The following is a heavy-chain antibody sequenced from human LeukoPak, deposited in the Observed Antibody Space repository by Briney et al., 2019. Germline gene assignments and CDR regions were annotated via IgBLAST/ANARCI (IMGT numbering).Heavy chain of an antibody. CDR3: ARSLHGDCIDY. CDR2: ISGSGGST. CDR1: GFTFSSYA. D-gene: IGHD2-21*02. Sequence: GGSLRLSCAASGFTFSSYAMSWVRQAPGKGLEWVSAISGSGGSTYYADSVKGRFTISRDNSKNTLYLQMGSLRAEDMAVYYCARSLHGDCIDYWGQGTLVTVSS. J-gene: IGHJ4*02. V-gene: IGHV3-23*01.